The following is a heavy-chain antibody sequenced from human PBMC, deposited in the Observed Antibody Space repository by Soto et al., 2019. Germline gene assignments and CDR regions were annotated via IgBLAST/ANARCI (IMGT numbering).Heavy chain of an antibody. D-gene: IGHD3-22*01. CDR3: ARGISHYYDSSGYTWL. CDR1: GGTFSSYA. V-gene: IGHV1-69*06. J-gene: IGHJ4*02. CDR2: IIPIFGTA. Sequence: GAPVKVSCKASGGTFSSYAISWVRQAPGQGLEWMGGIIPIFGTANYAQKFQGRVTITADKSTSTAYMELSSLRSEDTAVYYCARGISHYYDSSGYTWLWGQGTLVTVSS.